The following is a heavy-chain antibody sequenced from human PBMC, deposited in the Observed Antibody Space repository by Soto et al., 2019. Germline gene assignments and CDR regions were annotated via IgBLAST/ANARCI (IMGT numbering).Heavy chain of an antibody. CDR2: ISWNGGSI. Sequence: EVQLVESGGGLVQPGRSLRLSCAASGFTFDDYAMHWVRQAPGKGLEWVSGISWNGGSIGYADSVKGRFTISRDNAKNSLYLPMNSLRAEDTALYYCAKGFCSSSSCHNWFDPWGQGTLVTVSS. J-gene: IGHJ5*02. D-gene: IGHD2-2*01. CDR3: AKGFCSSSSCHNWFDP. V-gene: IGHV3-9*01. CDR1: GFTFDDYA.